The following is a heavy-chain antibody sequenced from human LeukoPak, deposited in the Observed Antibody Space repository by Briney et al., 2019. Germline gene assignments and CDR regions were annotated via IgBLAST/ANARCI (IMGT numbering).Heavy chain of an antibody. V-gene: IGHV3-48*03. Sequence: PGGSLRLSCAASGFTFSSYEMNWVRQAPGKGLEWVSYISSSGSTIYYADSVKGRFTISSDNAKNSLYLQMNSLRAEDTAVYYCARGPSAAYYYYYMDVWGKGTTVTISS. CDR3: ARGPSAAYYYYYMDV. CDR1: GFTFSSYE. J-gene: IGHJ6*03. CDR2: ISSSGSTI. D-gene: IGHD2-15*01.